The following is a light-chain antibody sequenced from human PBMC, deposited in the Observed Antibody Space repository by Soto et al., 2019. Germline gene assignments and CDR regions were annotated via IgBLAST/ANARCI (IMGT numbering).Light chain of an antibody. V-gene: IGLV2-11*01. J-gene: IGLJ1*01. Sequence: QSALTQPRSVSGSPGQSVTISCTGTSSDVGGYNYVSWYQQHPGKAPKLMIYDVSKRPSGVPDRFPGSKSGKTASLTISGLQAEDEADYYCCSYAGSYTLGVFGTGTKLTVL. CDR2: DVS. CDR3: CSYAGSYTLGV. CDR1: SSDVGGYNY.